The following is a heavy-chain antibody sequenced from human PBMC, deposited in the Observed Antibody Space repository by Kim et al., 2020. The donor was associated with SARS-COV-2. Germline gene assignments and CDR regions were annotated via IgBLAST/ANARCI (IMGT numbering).Heavy chain of an antibody. Sequence: ASVKVSCKSSGNSFTVHNMHWVRQAPGQGLEWLGRINPNSGFTHFAQQFQGRVTLTRDTSLNTVYMELNSLRSDDTAVYYCARGDSSGYYGLDYWCQGTLVTVSS. CDR2: INPNSGFT. J-gene: IGHJ4*02. D-gene: IGHD3-22*01. CDR3: ARGDSSGYYGLDY. V-gene: IGHV1-2*06. CDR1: GNSFTVHN.